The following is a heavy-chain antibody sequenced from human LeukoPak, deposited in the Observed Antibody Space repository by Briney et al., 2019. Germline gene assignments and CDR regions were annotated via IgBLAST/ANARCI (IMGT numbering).Heavy chain of an antibody. V-gene: IGHV3-20*04. Sequence: ETLSLTCAVSGVSISNYYLSWVRQAPGKGLEWVSGINWNGGSTGYADSVKGRFTISRDNAKNSLYLQMNSLRAEDTALYYCASGGIYYGAAFDFWGQGTLVTVSS. CDR1: GVSISNYY. J-gene: IGHJ4*02. CDR3: ASGGIYYGAAFDF. CDR2: INWNGGST. D-gene: IGHD1-26*01.